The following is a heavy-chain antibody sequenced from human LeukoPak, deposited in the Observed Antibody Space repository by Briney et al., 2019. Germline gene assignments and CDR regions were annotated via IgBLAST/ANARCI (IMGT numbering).Heavy chain of an antibody. V-gene: IGHV3-66*01. CDR2: IYTGGTA. CDR3: ARGHGQ. J-gene: IGHJ4*02. Sequence: ETLSLTCAVYGGSFSGYYWSWIRQPPGKGLEWLSVIYTGGTAAYTDSVRGRFTISRDTSKNTLYLQMNSLTVEDTAVYYCARGHGQWGQGTLVTVSS. CDR1: GGSFSGYY.